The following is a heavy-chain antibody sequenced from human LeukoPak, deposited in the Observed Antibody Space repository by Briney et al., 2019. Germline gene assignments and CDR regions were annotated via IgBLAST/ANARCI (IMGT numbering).Heavy chain of an antibody. Sequence: SGTLSLTCAVSGVSISSNLWWTWVRQPPGKGLEWIAEIHHSGSINYNPSLKSRVTISVDKAKNQFSLNLSSVTAADTAVYYCARSTITMVRGENWFDPWAREPWSPSPQ. CDR2: IHHSGSI. D-gene: IGHD3-10*01. CDR3: ARSTITMVRGENWFDP. V-gene: IGHV4-4*02. CDR1: GVSISSNLW. J-gene: IGHJ5*02.